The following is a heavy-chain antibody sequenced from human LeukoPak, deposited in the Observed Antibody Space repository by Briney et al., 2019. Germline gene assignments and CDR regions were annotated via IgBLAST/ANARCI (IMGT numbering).Heavy chain of an antibody. V-gene: IGHV3-11*04. CDR3: ARGEYNWNDLHL. Sequence: GGSLRLSCAASDFSFTTYTMSWIRQAPGKGLEWVSYISGTGNTIYYTDSVKGRFTISRDNAKNTLYLQMNSLRAEDTAVYYCARGEYNWNDLHLWGQGTLVTVSS. J-gene: IGHJ5*02. D-gene: IGHD1-20*01. CDR1: DFSFTTYT. CDR2: ISGTGNTI.